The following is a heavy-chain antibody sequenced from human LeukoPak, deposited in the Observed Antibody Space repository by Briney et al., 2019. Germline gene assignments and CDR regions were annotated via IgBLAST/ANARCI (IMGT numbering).Heavy chain of an antibody. CDR2: ISYSGST. Sequence: AQTLSLTCTVSGGSISSGGYYWNWIRQHPGKGLEWIGYISYSGSTHYNPSLKSRLTISVDTSKNQFSLKLCSVTAADTAVYYCARGSLDFDYWGQGTLVTV. CDR1: GGSISSGGYY. CDR3: ARGSLDFDY. J-gene: IGHJ4*02. V-gene: IGHV4-31*03.